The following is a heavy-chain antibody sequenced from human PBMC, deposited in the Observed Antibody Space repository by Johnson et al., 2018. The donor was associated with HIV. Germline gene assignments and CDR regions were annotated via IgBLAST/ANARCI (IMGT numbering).Heavy chain of an antibody. CDR1: GFTFSSYD. Sequence: VQLVESGGGVVQPGGSLRLSCAASGFTFSSYDMHWVRQVTGKGLEWVSTIGTAGDTYYPGSVKGRFTVSREDAKNSLYLQMNSLRAGDTALYYCARAVCRGGRCYSHDAFDIWGQGTMVTVSS. D-gene: IGHD2-15*01. CDR2: IGTAGDT. J-gene: IGHJ3*02. V-gene: IGHV3-13*01. CDR3: ARAVCRGGRCYSHDAFDI.